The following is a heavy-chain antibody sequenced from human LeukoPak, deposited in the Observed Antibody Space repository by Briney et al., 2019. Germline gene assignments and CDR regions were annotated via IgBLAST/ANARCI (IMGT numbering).Heavy chain of an antibody. V-gene: IGHV3-21*04. CDR3: AKDLGDRKGYYFDY. Sequence: GGSLRLSCAASGFTFSSYSMNWVRQAPGKGLEWVSSISSSSSYIYYADSVKGRFTISRDNSKNTLYLQMNSLRAEDTAVYYCAKDLGDRKGYYFDYWGQGTLVTVSS. J-gene: IGHJ4*02. CDR1: GFTFSSYS. D-gene: IGHD1-26*01. CDR2: ISSSSSYI.